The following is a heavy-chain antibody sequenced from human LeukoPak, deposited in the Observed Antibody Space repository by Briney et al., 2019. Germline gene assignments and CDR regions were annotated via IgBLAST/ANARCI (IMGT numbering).Heavy chain of an antibody. D-gene: IGHD4-17*01. CDR3: ARDTFTVTIPQHDAFDV. J-gene: IGHJ3*01. Sequence: GASVKVSCKASGYTFTGYYMHWVRLAPGQGLEWMGGVIPLFGTAHYTQKFQGRVTFTTDKSTSTAYMELTSLKSDDTAIYYCARDTFTVTIPQHDAFDVWGQGTMITVSS. CDR2: VIPLFGTA. V-gene: IGHV1-69*05. CDR1: GYTFTGYY.